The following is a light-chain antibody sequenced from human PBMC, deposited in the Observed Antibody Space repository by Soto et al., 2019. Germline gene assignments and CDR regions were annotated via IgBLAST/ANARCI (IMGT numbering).Light chain of an antibody. CDR3: QQAYSFPIT. J-gene: IGKJ5*01. CDR2: AAS. Sequence: IVLTQAPGTLSFSPGASAPLSCRTSESVGSSLLAWYKQKHGQAPRLLIYAASSRATGISDRFSGSGSGTDLTISINSLKPEDCETDDGQQAYSFPITFGQGTRLEIK. V-gene: IGKV3-20*01. CDR1: ESVGSSL.